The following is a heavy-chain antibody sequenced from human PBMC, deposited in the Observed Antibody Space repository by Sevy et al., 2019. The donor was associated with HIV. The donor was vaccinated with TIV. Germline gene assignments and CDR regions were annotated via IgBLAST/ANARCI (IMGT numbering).Heavy chain of an antibody. Sequence: GESLKISCKGSGYSFTSYWIGWVRQMPGKGLEWMGIIYPGDSETRCRPSFQGRVIISADKSISTAYLQWSSLKASDTAMYYCARPYGDYADYYFDYWGQGTLVTVSS. CDR3: ARPYGDYADYYFDY. CDR2: IYPGDSET. CDR1: GYSFTSYW. D-gene: IGHD4-17*01. J-gene: IGHJ4*02. V-gene: IGHV5-51*01.